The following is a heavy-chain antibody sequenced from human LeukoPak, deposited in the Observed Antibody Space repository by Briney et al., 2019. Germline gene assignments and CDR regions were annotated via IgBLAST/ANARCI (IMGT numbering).Heavy chain of an antibody. J-gene: IGHJ5*02. CDR2: IWYDGSNK. CDR3: ARVGCIAAAGTCWFDP. D-gene: IGHD6-13*01. CDR1: GFTFSSYG. Sequence: GRSLRLSCAASGFTFSSYGMHWVRQAPGKELEWVAVIWYDGSNKYYADSVKGRFTISRDNSKNTLYLQMNSLRAEDTAVYYCARVGCIAAAGTCWFDPWGQGTLVTVSS. V-gene: IGHV3-33*01.